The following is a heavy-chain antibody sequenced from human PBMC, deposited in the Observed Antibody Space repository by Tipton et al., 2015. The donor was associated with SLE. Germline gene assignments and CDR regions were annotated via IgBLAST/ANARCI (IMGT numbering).Heavy chain of an antibody. Sequence: SLRLSCAASGFTFSSYAMSWVRQAPGKGLERVSVISGSGGSTYYADSVKGRFTISRDNAKNSLYLQMNSLRAEDTAVYYCARESARGSSWPFDYWGQGTLVTVSS. CDR3: ARESARGSSWPFDY. CDR2: ISGSGGST. V-gene: IGHV3-23*01. D-gene: IGHD6-13*01. CDR1: GFTFSSYA. J-gene: IGHJ4*02.